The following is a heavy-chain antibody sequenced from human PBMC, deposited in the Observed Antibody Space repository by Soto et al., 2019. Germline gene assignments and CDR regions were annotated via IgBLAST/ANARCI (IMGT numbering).Heavy chain of an antibody. J-gene: IGHJ4*02. Sequence: AASVKVSCKVSGYTLTELSMHWVRQAPGKGLEWMGGFDPEDGETIYAQKFQGRVTMTEDTSTDTAYMELSSLRSEDTAVYYCATAGGMWFGSLFDYWGQGTLVTVSS. CDR2: FDPEDGET. D-gene: IGHD3-10*01. V-gene: IGHV1-24*01. CDR1: GYTLTELS. CDR3: ATAGGMWFGSLFDY.